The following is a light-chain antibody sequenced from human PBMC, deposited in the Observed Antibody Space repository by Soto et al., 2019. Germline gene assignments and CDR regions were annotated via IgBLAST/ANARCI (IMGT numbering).Light chain of an antibody. CDR2: LDSDGSH. Sequence: QPVLTQSPSASASLGASVKLTCTLSSGHSTYAIAWHQQQPEKGPRYLMKLDSDGSHSKGDGIPDRFSGSSSGAERYRTISSLQSDDEADYYCQTWATGPDWVFGGGTKLTVL. CDR1: SGHSTYA. V-gene: IGLV4-69*01. J-gene: IGLJ3*02. CDR3: QTWATGPDWV.